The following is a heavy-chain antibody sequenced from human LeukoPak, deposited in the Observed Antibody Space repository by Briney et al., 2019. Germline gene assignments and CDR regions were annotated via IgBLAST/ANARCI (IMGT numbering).Heavy chain of an antibody. CDR2: ISWNSGSI. CDR3: AEVGRHSYVGAFDI. CDR1: GFTFDDYA. V-gene: IGHV3-9*01. Sequence: PGRSLRLSCAASGFTFDDYAMHWVRQAPGKGLEWVSGISWNSGSIGYADSVKGRFTISRDNAKNSLYLQMNSLRAEDTALYYCAEVGRHSYVGAFDIWGQGTMVTVSS. D-gene: IGHD2-21*01. J-gene: IGHJ3*02.